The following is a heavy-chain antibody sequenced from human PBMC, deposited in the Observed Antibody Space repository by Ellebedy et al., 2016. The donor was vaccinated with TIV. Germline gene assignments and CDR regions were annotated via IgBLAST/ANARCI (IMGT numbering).Heavy chain of an antibody. CDR1: GGSFSGYY. Sequence: SETLSLXXAVYGGSFSGYYWSWIRQPPGKGLEWIGEINHSGSTNYNPSLKSRVTISVDTSKNQFSLKLSSVTAADTAVYYCARGCGTSCYTLGAFDIWGQGTMVTVSS. V-gene: IGHV4-34*01. CDR2: INHSGST. CDR3: ARGCGTSCYTLGAFDI. D-gene: IGHD2-2*02. J-gene: IGHJ3*02.